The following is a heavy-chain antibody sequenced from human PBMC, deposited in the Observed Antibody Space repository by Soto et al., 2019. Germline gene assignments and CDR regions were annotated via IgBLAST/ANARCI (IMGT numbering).Heavy chain of an antibody. V-gene: IGHV3-48*01. CDR1: GFTFSTYS. Sequence: PGGSLRLSFAASGFTFSTYSMNWVRQAPGKGLEWVSYISSSSSTIYYADSVKGRFTISRDNAKNSLYLQMNSLRAEDTAVYYCARWSYDSSGYYKGALDYWGQGTLVTVSS. CDR2: ISSSSSTI. J-gene: IGHJ4*02. CDR3: ARWSYDSSGYYKGALDY. D-gene: IGHD3-22*01.